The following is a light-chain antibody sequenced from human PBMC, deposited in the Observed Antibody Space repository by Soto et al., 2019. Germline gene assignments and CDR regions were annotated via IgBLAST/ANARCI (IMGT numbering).Light chain of an antibody. Sequence: QSALTQPASVSGSPGQSITISCTGTSSDVGANIFVSWHQQHPGKAPKLMIYAVSSRPSGVSYRFSGSKSGNTASLTISGLRAEDEADYYCSSYAGSNNFGVFGGGTQLTVL. CDR3: SSYAGSNNFGV. J-gene: IGLJ3*02. CDR2: AVS. CDR1: SSDVGANIF. V-gene: IGLV2-14*01.